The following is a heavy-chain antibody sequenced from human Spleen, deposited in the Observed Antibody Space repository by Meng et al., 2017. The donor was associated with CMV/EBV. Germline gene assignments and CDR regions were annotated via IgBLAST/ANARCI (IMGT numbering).Heavy chain of an antibody. CDR2: IHPDGSQK. D-gene: IGHD2-21*01. CDR3: ARGCGGDCYQVDF. Sequence: GESLKISCAASGFTFSGNWMSWVRQAPGKGPEWVANIHPDGSQKLYVDSVKGRFTISRDNAKNSLYLQMNSLRAEDTAVYYCARGCGGDCYQVDFWGQGTLVTVSS. V-gene: IGHV3-7*01. CDR1: GFTFSGNW. J-gene: IGHJ4*02.